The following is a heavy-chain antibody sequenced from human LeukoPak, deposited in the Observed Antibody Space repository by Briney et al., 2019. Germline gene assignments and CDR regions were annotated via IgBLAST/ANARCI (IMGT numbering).Heavy chain of an antibody. Sequence: PSETLSLTCTVSGGSISSYYWSWIRQPPGKGLEWIGYIYYSGSTNYIPSLKSRVTISVDTYKNQFSLKLSSVTAADTAVYYCASTTYYYDSSGYSADYWGQGTLVTVSS. D-gene: IGHD3-22*01. CDR3: ASTTYYYDSSGYSADY. CDR1: GGSISSYY. J-gene: IGHJ4*02. CDR2: IYYSGST. V-gene: IGHV4-59*01.